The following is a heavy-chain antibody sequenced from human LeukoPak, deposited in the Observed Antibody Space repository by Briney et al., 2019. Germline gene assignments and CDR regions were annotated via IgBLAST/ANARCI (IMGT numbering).Heavy chain of an antibody. D-gene: IGHD6-13*01. CDR2: INPNSGGT. V-gene: IGHV1-2*02. Sequence: EASVRVSSKASGYTLIGYYMHCVRQTPGQGLEWMGWINPNSGGTNYAQKFQGRVTMTRDTSISTAYMELSRLRSDDTAVYYCARDEQQLVRGATFDYWGQGTLVTVSS. CDR1: GYTLIGYY. J-gene: IGHJ4*02. CDR3: ARDEQQLVRGATFDY.